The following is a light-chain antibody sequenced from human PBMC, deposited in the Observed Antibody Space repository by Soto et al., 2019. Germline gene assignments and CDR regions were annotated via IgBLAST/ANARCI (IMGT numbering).Light chain of an antibody. CDR1: SSDVGGYKY. CDR2: DVS. V-gene: IGLV2-14*03. Sequence: QSVLTQPASVSGSPGQSITISCSGTSSDVGGYKYVSWYQQHPGKAPKLIIYDVSNRPSGASNRFSGSKSGNTASLTISGLQAEDEADYYCASYSPTSTLVFGGGTKLTVL. CDR3: ASYSPTSTLV. J-gene: IGLJ2*01.